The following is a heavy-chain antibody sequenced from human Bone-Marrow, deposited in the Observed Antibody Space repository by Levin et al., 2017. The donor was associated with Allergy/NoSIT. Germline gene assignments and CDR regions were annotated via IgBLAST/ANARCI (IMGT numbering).Heavy chain of an antibody. CDR1: GFTFSDYA. J-gene: IGHJ5*02. CDR2: LSSSGSNT. D-gene: IGHD4-17*01. CDR3: AKDRLGDFQNWFDP. Sequence: LSLTCAASGFTFSDYAMSWVRQAQGRGLEWVSSLSSSGSNTYYADSVKGRFTISRDNSNNMLFLQMTSLRGDDTAIYYCAKDRLGDFQNWFDPWGQGTLVTVSS. V-gene: IGHV3-23*01.